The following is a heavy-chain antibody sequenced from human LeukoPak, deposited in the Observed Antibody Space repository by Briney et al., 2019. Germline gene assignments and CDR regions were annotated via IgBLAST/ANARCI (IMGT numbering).Heavy chain of an antibody. Sequence: ASVKVSCKASGYTFTSYDINWVRQAPGQGLEWMGVINPRSGSTTYAQKFQGRVTMTRDTSTSTVDVELSSLRSEDTVAYYCAREGDGYKNFDYWGQGTLVTVSS. D-gene: IGHD5-24*01. V-gene: IGHV1-46*01. CDR2: INPRSGST. J-gene: IGHJ4*02. CDR3: AREGDGYKNFDY. CDR1: GYTFTSYD.